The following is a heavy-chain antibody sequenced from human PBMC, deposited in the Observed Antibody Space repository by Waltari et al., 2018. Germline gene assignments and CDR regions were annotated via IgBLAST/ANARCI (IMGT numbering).Heavy chain of an antibody. Sequence: QLQLQESGPGLVKPSETLSLTCTVSGGSISSSSYYWGWIRQPPGKGLEWIGSIYYSGSTYYNPSLKSRVTISVDTSKNQFSLKLSSVTAADTAVYYCARQPTAGIAPSDVDYWGQGTLVTVSS. CDR2: IYYSGST. J-gene: IGHJ4*02. CDR1: GGSISSSSYY. CDR3: ARQPTAGIAPSDVDY. D-gene: IGHD6-13*01. V-gene: IGHV4-39*07.